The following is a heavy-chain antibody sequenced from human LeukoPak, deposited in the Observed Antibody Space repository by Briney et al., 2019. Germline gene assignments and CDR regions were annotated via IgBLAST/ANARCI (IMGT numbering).Heavy chain of an antibody. V-gene: IGHV4-4*02. CDR3: ARVAVRDYGDYVTDY. D-gene: IGHD4-17*01. Sequence: SETLSLTCAVSGGSISSSNWWSWVRQPPGKGLEWIGEIYHSGSTNYNPSLKSRVTISVDKSKNQFSLKLSSVTAADTAVYYCARVAVRDYGDYVTDYWGQGTLVTVSS. CDR2: IYHSGST. CDR1: GGSISSSNW. J-gene: IGHJ4*02.